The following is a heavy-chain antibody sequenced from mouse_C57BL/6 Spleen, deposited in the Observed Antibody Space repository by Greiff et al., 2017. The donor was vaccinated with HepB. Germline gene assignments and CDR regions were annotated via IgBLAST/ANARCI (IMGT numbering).Heavy chain of an antibody. CDR3: ARRPYGSSYDY. CDR1: GYTFTSYW. CDR2: IYPSDSET. J-gene: IGHJ2*01. Sequence: VQLQQSGAELVRPGSSVKLSCKASGYTFTSYWMDWVKQRPGQGLEWIGNIYPSDSETHYNQKFKDKATLTVDKSSSTAYMQLSSLTSEDSAVYYCARRPYGSSYDYWGQGTTLTVST. V-gene: IGHV1-61*01. D-gene: IGHD1-1*01.